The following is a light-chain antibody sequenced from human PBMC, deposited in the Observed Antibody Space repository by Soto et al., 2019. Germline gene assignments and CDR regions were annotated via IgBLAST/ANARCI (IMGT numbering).Light chain of an antibody. CDR2: DVN. Sequence: QSALTQPRSVSGSPGQSVTLSCTGTSSDVGGYHYVSWYQHHPGKAPKIIIYDVNKRPSGVPDRFSGSKSGNTASLTISRLQTEDEADYYCCSYAGSYTLVFGGGTKVTVL. CDR1: SSDVGGYHY. V-gene: IGLV2-11*01. J-gene: IGLJ2*01. CDR3: CSYAGSYTLV.